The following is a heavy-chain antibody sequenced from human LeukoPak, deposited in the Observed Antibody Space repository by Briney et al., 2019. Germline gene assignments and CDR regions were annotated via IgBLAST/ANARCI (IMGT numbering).Heavy chain of an antibody. CDR3: ARVRRGYSSGWYIYYYYYMDV. J-gene: IGHJ6*03. CDR2: INHSGST. Sequence: SKTLSLTCAVYGGSFSGYYWSWIRQPPGKGLEWIGEINHSGSTNYNPSLKSRVTISVDTSKNQFSLKLSSVTAADTAVYYCARVRRGYSSGWYIYYYYYMDVWGKGTTVTVSS. V-gene: IGHV4-34*01. CDR1: GGSFSGYY. D-gene: IGHD6-19*01.